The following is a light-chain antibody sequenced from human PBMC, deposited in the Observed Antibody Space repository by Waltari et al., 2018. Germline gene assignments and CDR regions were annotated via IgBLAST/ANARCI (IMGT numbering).Light chain of an antibody. CDR3: NSYAGNNNWV. Sequence: QSALTQPPSASGSPGQSVTISCTGTSSAVGGYNYVSWYQPYPGKAPYVMSSEVSKRPSGCPDRFSGSKSGNTASLTVSGLQAEDEADYYGNSYAGNNNWVFGGGTKLTVL. V-gene: IGLV2-8*01. J-gene: IGLJ3*02. CDR1: SSAVGGYNY. CDR2: EVS.